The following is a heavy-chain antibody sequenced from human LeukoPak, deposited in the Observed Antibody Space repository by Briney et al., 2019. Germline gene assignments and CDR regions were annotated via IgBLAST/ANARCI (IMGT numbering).Heavy chain of an antibody. V-gene: IGHV1-2*02. CDR3: ATVRVVDYDILTGPDALDI. Sequence: ASVKVSCKASGYTFTGYYMHWVRQAPGQGLEWMGWINPNSGGTNYAQKFQGRVTMTRDKSIRTAYMELSSLRSEDTAVYYCATVRVVDYDILTGPDALDIWGQGTMVTVSS. J-gene: IGHJ3*02. CDR2: INPNSGGT. D-gene: IGHD3-9*01. CDR1: GYTFTGYY.